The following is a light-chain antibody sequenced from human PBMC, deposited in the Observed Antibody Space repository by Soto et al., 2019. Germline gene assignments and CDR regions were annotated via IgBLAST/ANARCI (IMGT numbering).Light chain of an antibody. J-gene: IGLJ1*01. CDR2: DDN. CDR3: GSWDSSMSAYV. CDR1: SSNIGGNS. V-gene: IGLV1-51*01. Sequence: QSVLTQPPSVSAAPGQKVTISCSGSSSNIGGNSVSWYQQLPGTAPKLLIYDDNKRPSGIPDRFSGSKSGTSATLGITGFQTGEEADYYCGSWDSSMSAYVFGTGKKVNV.